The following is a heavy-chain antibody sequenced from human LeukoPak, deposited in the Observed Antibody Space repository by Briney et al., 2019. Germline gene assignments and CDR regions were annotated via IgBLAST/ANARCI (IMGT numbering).Heavy chain of an antibody. J-gene: IGHJ4*02. D-gene: IGHD6-19*01. CDR1: GFTFSS. Sequence: GGSLRLSCAASGFTFSSMNWVRQAPGKGLEWVSSISSGSSYIYYADSVKGRFTISRDNAKNSLLLQMDSLRAEDTAVYYCARDAKAVAGDFDYWGQGTLVTVSS. CDR2: ISSGSSYI. CDR3: ARDAKAVAGDFDY. V-gene: IGHV3-21*01.